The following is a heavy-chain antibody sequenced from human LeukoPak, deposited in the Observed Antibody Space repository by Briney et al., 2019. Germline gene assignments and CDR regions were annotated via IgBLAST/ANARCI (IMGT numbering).Heavy chain of an antibody. CDR1: GYTFTGYY. J-gene: IGHJ4*02. Sequence: ASVKVSCKASGYTFTGYYLYWVRQAPGQGLEWMGWINPNSGATTYAQKFQGRVTMTRDTSISTAYMELSRLTSDDTAIYYCARDDPNFPFDYRGQGTLVTVSS. V-gene: IGHV1-2*02. CDR2: INPNSGAT. CDR3: ARDDPNFPFDY.